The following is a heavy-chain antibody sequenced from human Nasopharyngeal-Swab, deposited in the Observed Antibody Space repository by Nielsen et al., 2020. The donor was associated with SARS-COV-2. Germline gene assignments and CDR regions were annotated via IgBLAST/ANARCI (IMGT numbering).Heavy chain of an antibody. CDR1: GGSFSGYY. J-gene: IGHJ4*02. Sequence: ETLSLTCTVYGGSFSGYYWSWIRQPPGKGLEWIGEINHSGSTNYNPSLKSRVTISVDTSKNQFSLKLSSVTAADTAVYYCARGKAGTYDYWGQGTLVTVSS. CDR3: ARGKAGTYDY. CDR2: INHSGST. V-gene: IGHV4-34*01. D-gene: IGHD3-10*01.